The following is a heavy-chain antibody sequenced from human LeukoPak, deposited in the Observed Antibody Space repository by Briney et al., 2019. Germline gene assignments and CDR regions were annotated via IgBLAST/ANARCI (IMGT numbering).Heavy chain of an antibody. CDR2: ISSSSSTI. CDR3: AKDRYDSSPFKHY. D-gene: IGHD3-22*01. V-gene: IGHV3-48*01. Sequence: PGGSLRLSCAASGFTFSSYSMNWVRQAPGKGLEWVSYISSSSSTIYYADSVKGRFTISRDNSKNTLYLQMNSLRAEDTAVYYCAKDRYDSSPFKHYWGQGTLVTVSS. J-gene: IGHJ4*02. CDR1: GFTFSSYS.